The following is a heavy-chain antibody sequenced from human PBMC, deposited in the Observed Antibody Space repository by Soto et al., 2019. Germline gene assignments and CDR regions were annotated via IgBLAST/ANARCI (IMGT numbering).Heavy chain of an antibody. Sequence: EVQLVESGGGLVQPGGSLRLSCAASGLIFSNYKMHWVRQAPGKGLVWVSRISIDGSITDYADSVKGRFTVSRDNAKNTLYLQMNSLRVDDTAVYYCARDTNGLHYWGQGTLVTVSS. CDR3: ARDTNGLHY. CDR1: GLIFSNYK. J-gene: IGHJ4*02. CDR2: ISIDGSIT. V-gene: IGHV3-74*01. D-gene: IGHD2-8*01.